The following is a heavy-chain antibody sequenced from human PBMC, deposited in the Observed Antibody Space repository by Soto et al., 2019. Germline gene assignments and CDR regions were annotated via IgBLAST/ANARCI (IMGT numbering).Heavy chain of an antibody. Sequence: GGSLRLSCAASGFTVSSNYMTWVRQAPGKGLEWVSVIYSGGTTYYTDSVKGRFILSRDDSKNTLYLQMHSLRAEDTAVYYCARDEVTNAFDIWGQGTMVT. V-gene: IGHV3-66*01. J-gene: IGHJ3*02. CDR1: GFTVSSNY. CDR2: IYSGGTT. D-gene: IGHD4-4*01. CDR3: ARDEVTNAFDI.